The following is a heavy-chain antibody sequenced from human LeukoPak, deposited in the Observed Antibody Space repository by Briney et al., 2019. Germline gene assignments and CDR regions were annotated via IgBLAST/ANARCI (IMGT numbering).Heavy chain of an antibody. D-gene: IGHD3-10*01. Sequence: GGSLRLSCAASGFAFSSYAMHWVRQASGKGLEWVGRIRSKANNDATAYAASVKGRFTISRDDSKNTAYLQMNSLKTEDTAVYYCAKDPFNYYYDSNWFDPWGRGTLVTVSS. CDR1: GFAFSSYA. CDR2: IRSKANNDAT. V-gene: IGHV3-73*01. CDR3: AKDPFNYYYDSNWFDP. J-gene: IGHJ5*02.